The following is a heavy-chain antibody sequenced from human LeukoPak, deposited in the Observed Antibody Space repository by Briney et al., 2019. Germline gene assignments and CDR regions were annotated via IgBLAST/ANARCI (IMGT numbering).Heavy chain of an antibody. J-gene: IGHJ4*02. CDR1: GGSISSGYW. CDR2: IFHSGTT. V-gene: IGHV4-4*02. CDR3: ARARYSSSSVSLSDY. D-gene: IGHD6-6*01. Sequence: PSGTLSLTCVVSGGSISSGYWWSWVRQSPGKGLEWIGEIFHSGTTNYNPSLKSRVTISVDTSKNQFSLKLSSVTAADTAVYYCARARYSSSSVSLSDYWGQGTLVTVSS.